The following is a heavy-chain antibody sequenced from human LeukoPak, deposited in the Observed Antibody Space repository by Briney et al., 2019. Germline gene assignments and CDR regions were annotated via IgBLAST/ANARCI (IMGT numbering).Heavy chain of an antibody. Sequence: ASVKVSCKASGYTFTSYGIGWVRQAPGQGLEWMGWISAYNGNTNYAQKLQGRVTMTTDTSTSTAYMELRSLRSDDTAVYYCARMWLPEDAFDIWGQGTMVTVSS. CDR3: ARMWLPEDAFDI. V-gene: IGHV1-18*01. J-gene: IGHJ3*02. CDR2: ISAYNGNT. D-gene: IGHD5-12*01. CDR1: GYTFTSYG.